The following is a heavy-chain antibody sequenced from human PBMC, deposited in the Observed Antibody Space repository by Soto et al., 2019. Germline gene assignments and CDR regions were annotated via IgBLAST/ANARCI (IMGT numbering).Heavy chain of an antibody. J-gene: IGHJ4*02. CDR1: GFTFMDYS. Sequence: GGSLRLSCAASGFTFMDYSMNWVRQAPGKGLEWVSFISSSGTFIHYADSVKGRFTISRDNAKNSLYLQMNSLRAEDTAVFYCGRVFYGSGSYFVDNWGQGTLVTVSS. V-gene: IGHV3-21*01. D-gene: IGHD3-10*01. CDR3: GRVFYGSGSYFVDN. CDR2: ISSSGTFI.